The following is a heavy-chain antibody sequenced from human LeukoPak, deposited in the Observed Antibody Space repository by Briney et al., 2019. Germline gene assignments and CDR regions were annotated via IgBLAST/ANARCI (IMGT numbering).Heavy chain of an antibody. CDR2: INPNSGGT. Sequence: ASVKVSCKASGYTFTDYYMHWVRQAPGQGLEWMGWINPNSGGTNYAQNLQGRVTLTTDTSTSTAYMELRSLRSDDTAVYYCARQPEGGWLQVLYYFDYWGQGTLVTVSS. CDR1: GYTFTDYY. V-gene: IGHV1-2*02. D-gene: IGHD1-14*01. J-gene: IGHJ4*02. CDR3: ARQPEGGWLQVLYYFDY.